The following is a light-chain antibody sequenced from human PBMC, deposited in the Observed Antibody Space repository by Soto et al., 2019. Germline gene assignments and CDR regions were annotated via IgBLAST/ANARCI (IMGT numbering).Light chain of an antibody. J-gene: IGLJ3*02. CDR2: DTT. Sequence: QAVVTQEPSLTVSPGGTVTLTCGSSTGAVTSGHYPYWFQQKPGQAPRTLVYDTTNKHSWTPARFSGSLLGGKAALTLSGAQPEDEAEYYCLLSYSGAGVMFGGGTKLTVL. V-gene: IGLV7-46*01. CDR1: TGAVTSGHY. CDR3: LLSYSGAGVM.